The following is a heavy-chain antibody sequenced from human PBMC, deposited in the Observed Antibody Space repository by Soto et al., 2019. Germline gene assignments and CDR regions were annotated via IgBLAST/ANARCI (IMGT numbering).Heavy chain of an antibody. D-gene: IGHD5-18*01. V-gene: IGHV3-21*01. CDR3: ARDQPGYSYGYGLGY. CDR1: GFTFSSYS. CDR2: ISSSSYI. Sequence: EVQLVESGGGLVKPGGSLRLSCAASGFTFSSYSMNWVRQAPGKGLEWVSSISSSSYIYYADSVQGRFTISRDNAKNSLYLQMNSLRAEDTAVYYCARDQPGYSYGYGLGYWGQGTLVTVSS. J-gene: IGHJ4*02.